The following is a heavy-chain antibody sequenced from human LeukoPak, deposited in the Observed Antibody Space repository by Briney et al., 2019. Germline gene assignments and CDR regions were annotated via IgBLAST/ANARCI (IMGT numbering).Heavy chain of an antibody. CDR1: GFTFSSYA. CDR3: AKAAVAGSYYYYYYMDV. D-gene: IGHD6-19*01. CDR2: ISGSGGST. Sequence: GGSLRLSCAASGFTFSSYAMSWVRQAPGKGLEWVSAISGSGGSTYYADSVKGRFTISRDNSKNTLYLQMNSLRAEDTAVYYCAKAAVAGSYYYYYYMDVWGKGATVTVSS. J-gene: IGHJ6*03. V-gene: IGHV3-23*01.